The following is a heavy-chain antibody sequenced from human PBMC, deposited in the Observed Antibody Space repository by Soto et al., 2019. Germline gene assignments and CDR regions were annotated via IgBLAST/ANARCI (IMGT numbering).Heavy chain of an antibody. V-gene: IGHV1-24*01. Sequence: ASVKVSCKVSGYTLTELSMHWVRQAPGKGLEWMGGFDPEDGETIYAQKFQGRVTMTEDTSTDTAYMELSSLRSEDTAVYYCATDRYCSSTSCFLSVWGQGTLVTVSS. CDR3: ATDRYCSSTSCFLSV. CDR2: FDPEDGET. CDR1: GYTLTELS. D-gene: IGHD2-2*01. J-gene: IGHJ4*02.